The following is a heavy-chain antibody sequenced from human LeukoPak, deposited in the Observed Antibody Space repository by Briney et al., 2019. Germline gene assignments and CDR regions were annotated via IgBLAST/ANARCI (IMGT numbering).Heavy chain of an antibody. CDR3: AKDDDGHHHGVDH. D-gene: IGHD4-17*01. J-gene: IGHJ4*02. CDR2: IGYSAGDI. Sequence: GGSLRLSCAASGFTVSSYAMTWLRQAPGKGLEWVSAIGYSAGDIYYADPVKGRFTISRDNSMNTLYLQMSSLRADDTALYYCAKDDDGHHHGVDHWGQGTLVTVSS. V-gene: IGHV3-23*01. CDR1: GFTVSSYA.